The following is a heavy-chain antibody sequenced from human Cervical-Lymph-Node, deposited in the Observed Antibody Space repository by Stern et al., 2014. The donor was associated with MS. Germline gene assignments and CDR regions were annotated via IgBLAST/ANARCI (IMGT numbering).Heavy chain of an antibody. CDR1: GYTFTSYY. V-gene: IGHV1-46*03. D-gene: IGHD6-19*01. J-gene: IGHJ4*02. Sequence: VQLVESGAEVKKPGASVKVSCKASGYTFTSYYMYWVRQAPGQGLEWMGIINPSGGGPSYAQTIQGRLTITRDKPQTTSYIDLSSLRSEDTAVYYCARGYRSRTDYWGQGTLVTVPS. CDR3: ARGYRSRTDY. CDR2: INPSGGGP.